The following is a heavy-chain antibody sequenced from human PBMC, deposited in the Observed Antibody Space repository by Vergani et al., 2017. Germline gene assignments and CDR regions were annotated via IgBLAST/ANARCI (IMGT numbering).Heavy chain of an antibody. V-gene: IGHV1-69*01. D-gene: IGHD6-25*01. J-gene: IGHJ6*03. Sequence: QVQLVQSGAEVKKPGSSVKVSCKSSGGTFSNHVLAWVRQAPGQGLEWMGGILPLFGTPTYAQRFQGRVTITADESTTTAYMELTSLTSEESAIYYCARDGGSGVEDLAAIRYYYYYMDVWGEGTTVTV. CDR1: GGTFSNHV. CDR2: ILPLFGTP. CDR3: ARDGGSGVEDLAAIRYYYYYMDV.